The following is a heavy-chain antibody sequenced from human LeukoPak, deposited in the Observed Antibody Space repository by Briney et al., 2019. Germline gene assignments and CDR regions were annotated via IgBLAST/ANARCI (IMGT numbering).Heavy chain of an antibody. J-gene: IGHJ6*02. CDR3: ARANGYNSGYGMDV. Sequence: SETLSLTCAVYGGSFSGYYWSWIRQPPGKGLEWIGEINHSGSTNYNPSLKSRVAISVDTSKNQFSLKLSSVTAADTAVYYCARANGYNSGYGMDVWGQGTTVTVSS. D-gene: IGHD5-24*01. V-gene: IGHV4-34*01. CDR2: INHSGST. CDR1: GGSFSGYY.